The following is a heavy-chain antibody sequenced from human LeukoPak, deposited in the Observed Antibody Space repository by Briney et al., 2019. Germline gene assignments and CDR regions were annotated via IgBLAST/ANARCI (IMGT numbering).Heavy chain of an antibody. CDR1: GFTFSSYW. J-gene: IGHJ4*02. CDR3: ARVPYCRGGSGYGTFDY. D-gene: IGHD2-15*01. Sequence: GGSLRLSCAASGFTFSSYWMSWVRQAPGKGLEWVANIKQDGSEKYYVDSVKGRFTISRDNAKNSLYLQLNSLRAEDTAVYYCARVPYCRGGSGYGTFDYWVQGTLVTVSS. CDR2: IKQDGSEK. V-gene: IGHV3-7*01.